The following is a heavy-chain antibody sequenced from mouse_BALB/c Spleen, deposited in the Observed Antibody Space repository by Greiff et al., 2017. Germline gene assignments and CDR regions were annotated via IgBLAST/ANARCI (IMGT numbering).Heavy chain of an antibody. Sequence: DVKLVESGGDLVKPGGSLKLSCAASGFTFSSYGMSWVRQTPDKRLEWVATISSGGSYTYYPDSVKGRFTISRDNAKNTLYLQMSSLKSEDTAMYYCARHGLTSWFAYWGQGTLVTVSA. CDR1: GFTFSSYG. CDR3: ARHGLTSWFAY. J-gene: IGHJ3*01. D-gene: IGHD3-1*01. CDR2: ISSGGSYT. V-gene: IGHV5-6*02.